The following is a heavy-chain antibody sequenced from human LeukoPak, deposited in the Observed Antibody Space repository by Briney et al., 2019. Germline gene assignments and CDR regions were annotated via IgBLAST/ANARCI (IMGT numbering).Heavy chain of an antibody. D-gene: IGHD3-10*01. CDR2: ISSSSSYI. CDR3: ARAWITMVRGGNFDY. CDR1: GFTFSSHS. V-gene: IGHV3-21*01. Sequence: PGGSLRLSCAASGFTFSSHSMNWVRQAPGKGLEWVSSISSSSSYIYYADSVKGRFTISRDNAKNSLYLQMNSLRAEDTAVYYCARAWITMVRGGNFDYWGQGTLVTVSS. J-gene: IGHJ4*02.